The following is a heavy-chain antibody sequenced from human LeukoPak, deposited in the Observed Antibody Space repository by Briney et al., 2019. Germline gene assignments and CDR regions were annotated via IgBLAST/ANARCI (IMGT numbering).Heavy chain of an antibody. D-gene: IGHD5-12*01. CDR2: ISGGGGST. CDR1: GFTFARHA. CDR3: AREGGSCTSNSCSDYFDY. V-gene: IGHV3-23*01. J-gene: IGHJ4*02. Sequence: GGSLRLSCAGSGFTFARHALTWVRQAPGKGLEWVSTISGGGGSTHYADSVKGRFTISRDNSKDTVFLQMNNLRLADTAIYYCAREGGSCTSNSCSDYFDYWGQGTLVTVSS.